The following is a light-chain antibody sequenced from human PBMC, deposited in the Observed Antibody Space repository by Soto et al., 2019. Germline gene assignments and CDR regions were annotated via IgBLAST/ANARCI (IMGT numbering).Light chain of an antibody. Sequence: EIVMTQSPATLSVSPGGRATLSCRASQSISDTLAWYQQKPGQAPRLLIYSASRGATGFPARFSGSGSGTEFTLTIRSLQSEDFAVYYCQQYNNWWTFGQGTKVDIK. J-gene: IGKJ1*01. CDR3: QQYNNWWT. V-gene: IGKV3-15*01. CDR1: QSISDT. CDR2: SAS.